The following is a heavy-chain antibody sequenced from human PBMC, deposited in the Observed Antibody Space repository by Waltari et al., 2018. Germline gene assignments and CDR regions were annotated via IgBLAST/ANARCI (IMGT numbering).Heavy chain of an antibody. D-gene: IGHD1-26*01. CDR1: GYSFSRYW. Sequence: EVQLVQSGTQVKKPGESLRISCKASGYSFSRYWIGWVRQMPGKGMDWMGIIFPRDSDTRYTPAAQGRVTISADKSTGTAYLQFSSLTASDTAMYFCARELIWPGELGPFDLWGQGTFVSVSS. CDR2: IFPRDSDT. CDR3: ARELIWPGELGPFDL. V-gene: IGHV5-51*01. J-gene: IGHJ3*01.